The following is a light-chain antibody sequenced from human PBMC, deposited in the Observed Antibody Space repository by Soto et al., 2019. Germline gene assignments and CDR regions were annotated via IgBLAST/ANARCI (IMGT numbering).Light chain of an antibody. CDR1: QDISRW. V-gene: IGKV1-12*01. CDR2: AAS. Sequence: DIQMTQSPSSVSASVGDRVTITCRASQDISRWFAWYQQKPGKAPKLLIYAASSLQSGVPSRFSGTGSGTDFTLTISSLQPEDFATYFCQQANSFPWTFDQGTKVEIK. CDR3: QQANSFPWT. J-gene: IGKJ1*01.